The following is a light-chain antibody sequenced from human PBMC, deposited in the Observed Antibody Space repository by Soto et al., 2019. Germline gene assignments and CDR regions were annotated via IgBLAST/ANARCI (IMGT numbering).Light chain of an antibody. CDR3: QQTFSTPYT. CDR2: AAS. J-gene: IGKJ2*01. CDR1: LRISNF. V-gene: IGKV1-39*01. Sequence: DIQMTQSPSSLSASVGDRVTITCRASLRISNFLNWYQQKPGKAPNLLIYAASGLQSGVPSRFSGSGSGTDLTLTMSSLQPEDFATYYCQQTFSTPYTFGQGTKLKI.